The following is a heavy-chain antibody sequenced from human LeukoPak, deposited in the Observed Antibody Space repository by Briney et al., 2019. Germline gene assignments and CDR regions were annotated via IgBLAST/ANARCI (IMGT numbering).Heavy chain of an antibody. CDR2: ISGSGGST. CDR3: AKDERYYYGSGSYYTPPFDY. V-gene: IGHV3-23*01. CDR1: GFTFSSYA. D-gene: IGHD3-10*01. J-gene: IGHJ4*02. Sequence: GGSLRLSCVASGFTFSSYAMSWVRQAPGKGLEWVSAISGSGGSTYYADSVKGRFTISRDNSKNTLYLQMNSLRAEDTAVYYCAKDERYYYGSGSYYTPPFDYWGQGTLVTVSS.